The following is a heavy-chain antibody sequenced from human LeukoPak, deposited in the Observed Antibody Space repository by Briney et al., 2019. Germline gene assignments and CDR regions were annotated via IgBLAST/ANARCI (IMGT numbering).Heavy chain of an antibody. Sequence: GGSLRLSCAASGFTFSSFWMHWVRQAPGKGLVWVACINIDGSDTTYADSVKGRFTISRDNAKNTLYLQMNSLRVEDTAVYYCARVRPGYYYMDVWGKGTTVTVSS. J-gene: IGHJ6*03. CDR2: INIDGSDT. CDR3: ARVRPGYYYMDV. CDR1: GFTFSSFW. V-gene: IGHV3-74*01. D-gene: IGHD7-27*01.